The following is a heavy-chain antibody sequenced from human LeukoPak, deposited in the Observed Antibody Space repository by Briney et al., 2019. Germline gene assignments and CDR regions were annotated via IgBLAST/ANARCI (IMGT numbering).Heavy chain of an antibody. Sequence: GGSLRLSCAASGFTFSDHYMDWVRQAPGKGLEWVGRTRNKANSYTTEYAASVKGRFTISRDDSKNSLYLQMNSLKTEDTAVYYCAKDGTYYDYVWGTLVGYFDYWGQGTLVTVSS. J-gene: IGHJ4*02. V-gene: IGHV3-72*01. CDR1: GFTFSDHY. CDR3: AKDGTYYDYVWGTLVGYFDY. D-gene: IGHD3-16*01. CDR2: TRNKANSYTT.